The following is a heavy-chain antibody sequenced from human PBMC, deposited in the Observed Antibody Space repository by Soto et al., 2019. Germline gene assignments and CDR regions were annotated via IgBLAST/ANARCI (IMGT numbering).Heavy chain of an antibody. CDR3: AREGVGRDFGASFEY. Sequence: DSLKGRFTISRDNAKNSLYLQMNSLRAEDTAVYYCAREGVGRDFGASFEYWGQGTMVTVSS. J-gene: IGHJ4*02. D-gene: IGHD4-17*01. V-gene: IGHV3-7*01.